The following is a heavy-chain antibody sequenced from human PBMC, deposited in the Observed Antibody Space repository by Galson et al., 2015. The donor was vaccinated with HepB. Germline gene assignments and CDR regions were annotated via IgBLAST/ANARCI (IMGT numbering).Heavy chain of an antibody. J-gene: IGHJ2*01. V-gene: IGHV4-39*07. CDR3: ANRYDILTGYYQPTHWYFDL. CDR2: IYYSGST. D-gene: IGHD3-9*01. Sequence: SETLSLTCTASGGSISSSSYYWGWIRQPPGKGLEWIGSIYYSGSTYYNPSLKSRVTISVDTSKNQFSLKLSSVTAADTAVYYCANRYDILTGYYQPTHWYFDLWGRGTLVTVSS. CDR1: GGSISSSSYY.